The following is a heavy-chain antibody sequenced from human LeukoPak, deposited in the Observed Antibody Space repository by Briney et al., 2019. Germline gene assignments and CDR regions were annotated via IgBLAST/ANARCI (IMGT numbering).Heavy chain of an antibody. Sequence: ASVKVSCKASGYTFTSYDINWVRQAPGQGLEWMGWINPNSGGTNYAQKFQGRVTMTRDTSISTAYMELSRLRSDDTAVYYCARDCLPSGYDLYYYYYGMDVWGQGTTVTVSS. J-gene: IGHJ6*02. D-gene: IGHD5-12*01. V-gene: IGHV1-2*02. CDR3: ARDCLPSGYDLYYYYYGMDV. CDR1: GYTFTSYD. CDR2: INPNSGGT.